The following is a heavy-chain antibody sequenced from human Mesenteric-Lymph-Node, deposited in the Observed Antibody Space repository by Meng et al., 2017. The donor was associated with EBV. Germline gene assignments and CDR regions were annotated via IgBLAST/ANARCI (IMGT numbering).Heavy chain of an antibody. J-gene: IGHJ4*02. D-gene: IGHD1-26*01. CDR1: GFTVGNNY. CDR2: IYSGGST. Sequence: DVQRVGSMGGLISAGGSLSLSCAASGFTVGNNYMSWVRKAPGKGLEWVSFIYSGGSTYYADSVKGRFTISRDNSKNTLYLQMNSLRAEDTAVYYCARGMGATEIRYWGQGTLVTVSS. V-gene: IGHV3-53*01. CDR3: ARGMGATEIRY.